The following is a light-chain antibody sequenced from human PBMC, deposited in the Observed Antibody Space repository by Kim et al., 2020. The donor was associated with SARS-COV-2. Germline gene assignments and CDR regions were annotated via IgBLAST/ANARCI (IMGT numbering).Light chain of an antibody. V-gene: IGKV3-20*01. CDR1: QSVSSSY. CDR3: QQYGSSRGT. CDR2: GAS. Sequence: EIVLTQSPGTLSLSPGERATLSCRASQSVSSSYLAWYQQKPGQAPRLLIYGASSRATGIPGRFSGSGSGTDFTLTISRLEPEDFVVYYCQQYGSSRGTFGPGTKVDIK. J-gene: IGKJ3*01.